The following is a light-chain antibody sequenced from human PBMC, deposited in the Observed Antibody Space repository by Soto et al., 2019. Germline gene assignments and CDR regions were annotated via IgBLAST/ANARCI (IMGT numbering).Light chain of an antibody. Sequence: EVVLTQSPVTLSLSRGERATLSCRASQSFRGLLAWYQQKPGQAPRLLIYDAYNRATGIPPRFSGSGSGTDFTLTISRLEPEDSAVYYCQQYGSSPSWTFGQGTKVDI. CDR1: QSFRGL. CDR2: DAY. J-gene: IGKJ1*01. V-gene: IGKV3-20*01. CDR3: QQYGSSPSWT.